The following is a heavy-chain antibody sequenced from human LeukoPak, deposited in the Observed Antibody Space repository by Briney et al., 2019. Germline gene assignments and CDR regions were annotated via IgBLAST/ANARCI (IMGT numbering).Heavy chain of an antibody. CDR3: ARRGDSSGYYSVPVDY. Sequence: PGGSLRLSCAASGFTFSSYSMNWVRQAPGKGLEWVSSISSSSSYIYYADSVKGRFTISRDNAKNSLYLQMNSLRAEDTAVYYCARRGDSSGYYSVPVDYWGQGTLVTVSS. V-gene: IGHV3-21*01. J-gene: IGHJ4*02. D-gene: IGHD3-22*01. CDR2: ISSSSSYI. CDR1: GFTFSSYS.